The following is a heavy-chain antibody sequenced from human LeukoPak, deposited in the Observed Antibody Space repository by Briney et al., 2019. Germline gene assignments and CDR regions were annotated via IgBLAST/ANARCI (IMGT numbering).Heavy chain of an antibody. V-gene: IGHV1-18*01. D-gene: IGHD2-15*01. CDR1: GYTFTSHG. J-gene: IGHJ4*02. CDR3: ARWRGYCSGGSCPGFDY. Sequence: GASLKVSCTASGYTFTSHGISWVRQAPGQGLEWMGWISAYNGNTNYAQKLQGRVTMTTDTSTSTAYMELRSLRSDDTAVYYCARWRGYCSGGSCPGFDYWGQGTLVTASS. CDR2: ISAYNGNT.